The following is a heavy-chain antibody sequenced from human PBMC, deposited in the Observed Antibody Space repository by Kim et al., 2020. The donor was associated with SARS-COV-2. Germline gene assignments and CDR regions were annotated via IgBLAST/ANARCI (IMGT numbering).Heavy chain of an antibody. D-gene: IGHD6-13*01. CDR1: GDSISSYSFY. CDR2: IYYSGST. V-gene: IGHV4-39*01. Sequence: SETLSLTCTVSGDSISSYSFYGGWIRQSPGKGLEWIGSIYYSGSTYYNPSLKSRVTISVDTFKNQFSLKLSSVTAADTAIYYCAKDIATAGTGGWFDPWGQGTLVTVSS. J-gene: IGHJ5*02. CDR3: AKDIATAGTGGWFDP.